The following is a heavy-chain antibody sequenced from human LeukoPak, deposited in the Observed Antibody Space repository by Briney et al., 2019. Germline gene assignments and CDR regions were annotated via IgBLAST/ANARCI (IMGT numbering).Heavy chain of an antibody. CDR2: ISYDGSNK. CDR3: AKETRKYSYGWGPYFDY. V-gene: IGHV3-30*18. Sequence: GGSLRLSCAASGFTFSSYGMHWVRQAPGKGLEWVAVISYDGSNKYYADSVKGRFTISRDNSKNTLYLQMNSLRAEDTAVYYCAKETRKYSYGWGPYFDYWGQGTLVTVSS. J-gene: IGHJ4*02. CDR1: GFTFSSYG. D-gene: IGHD5-18*01.